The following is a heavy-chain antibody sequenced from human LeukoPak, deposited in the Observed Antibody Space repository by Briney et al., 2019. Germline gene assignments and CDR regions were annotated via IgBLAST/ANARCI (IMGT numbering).Heavy chain of an antibody. V-gene: IGHV1-8*02. Sequence: ASVKVSCKASGGTFSSYAISWVRQAPGQGLEWMGWMNPNSGNTGYAQKFQGRVTMTRNTSISTAYMELSSLRSEDTAVYYCARGSTGNFDYWGQGTLVTVSS. CDR3: ARGSTGNFDY. CDR1: GGTFSSYA. J-gene: IGHJ4*02. CDR2: MNPNSGNT.